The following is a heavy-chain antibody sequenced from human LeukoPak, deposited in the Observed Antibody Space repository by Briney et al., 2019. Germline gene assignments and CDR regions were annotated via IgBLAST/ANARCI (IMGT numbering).Heavy chain of an antibody. J-gene: IGHJ4*02. CDR1: GGSISSGGYY. CDR2: IYYSGST. D-gene: IGHD3-10*01. Sequence: SQTLSLTCTVSGGSISSGGYYWSWIRQHPGKGLEWIGYIYYSGSTYYNPSLKSRVTISVDTSKNQFSLKLSSVTAADTAVYYCARGPMARGVIISGKFDYWGQGTLVTVSS. V-gene: IGHV4-31*03. CDR3: ARGPMARGVIISGKFDY.